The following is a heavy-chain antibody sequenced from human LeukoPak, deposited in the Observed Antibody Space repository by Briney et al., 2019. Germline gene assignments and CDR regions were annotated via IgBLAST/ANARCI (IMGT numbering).Heavy chain of an antibody. Sequence: PSETLSLTCAVYGGSFSGYYWSWIRQPPGKGLEWIGEINHSGSTNYNPSLKSRVTISVDTSKNQFSLKLSSVTAADTAVYYCARDNSDYYDSSGSHDYWGQGTLVTVSS. CDR3: ARDNSDYYDSSGSHDY. CDR1: GGSFSGYY. D-gene: IGHD3-22*01. J-gene: IGHJ4*02. CDR2: INHSGST. V-gene: IGHV4-34*01.